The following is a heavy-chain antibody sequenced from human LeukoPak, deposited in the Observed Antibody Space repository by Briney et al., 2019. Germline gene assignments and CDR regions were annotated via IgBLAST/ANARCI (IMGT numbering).Heavy chain of an antibody. V-gene: IGHV3-7*04. J-gene: IGHJ5*01. Sequence: GGSLRLSCAASDFTFSDFWMAWVRQAPGKGPEWVAIIKQDGSETHYVDSVKGRFSISRDNAKNSLYLQMNSLRGEDTALYYCVRGSGWLLDSWGQGTLVTVSS. CDR3: VRGSGWLLDS. CDR2: IKQDGSET. D-gene: IGHD6-19*01. CDR1: DFTFSDFW.